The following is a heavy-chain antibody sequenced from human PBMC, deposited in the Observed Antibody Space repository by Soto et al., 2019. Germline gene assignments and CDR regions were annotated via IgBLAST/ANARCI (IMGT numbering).Heavy chain of an antibody. D-gene: IGHD3-3*01. Sequence: QVQLQESGPGLVKPSETLSLTCTVSGGSISSYYWSWIRQPPGKGLEWIGYIYYSGSTNYNPSLKHRVTISVNTSKNQFSLKLSSVTAADTAVYYCARVGITVFGVVIQSYFDYWGQGTLVTVSS. V-gene: IGHV4-59*01. J-gene: IGHJ4*02. CDR3: ARVGITVFGVVIQSYFDY. CDR1: GGSISSYY. CDR2: IYYSGST.